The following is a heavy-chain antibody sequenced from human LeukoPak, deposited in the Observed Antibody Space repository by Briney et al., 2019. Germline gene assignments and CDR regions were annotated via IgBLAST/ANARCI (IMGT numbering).Heavy chain of an antibody. D-gene: IGHD5-24*01. CDR2: IYTSGST. CDR1: GGSISSYY. J-gene: IGHJ6*03. V-gene: IGHV4-4*07. CDR3: AREVRDGSNYYYYYMDA. Sequence: SETLSLTCTVSGGSISSYYWSWIRQPAGKGLEWIGRIYTSGSTNYNPSLKSRVTISVDTSKNQFSLKLSSVTAADTAVYYCAREVRDGSNYYYYYMDAWGKGTTVTVSS.